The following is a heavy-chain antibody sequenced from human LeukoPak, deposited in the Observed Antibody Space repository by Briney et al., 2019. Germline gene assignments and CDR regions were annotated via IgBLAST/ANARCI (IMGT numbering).Heavy chain of an antibody. J-gene: IGHJ4*02. D-gene: IGHD6-13*01. CDR3: ARLSIAAAGPFDY. CDR1: CGCISSYY. CDR2: IYYSWST. V-gene: IGHV4-59*08. Sequence: PSDTLSLTCNVSCGCISSYYWSWIRQPPGEGPGWIGHIYYSWSTNYNPSLKSRGTISVVTCKNQFSLKLSSVTAADTAVYYCARLSIAAAGPFDYWGQGTLVTVSS.